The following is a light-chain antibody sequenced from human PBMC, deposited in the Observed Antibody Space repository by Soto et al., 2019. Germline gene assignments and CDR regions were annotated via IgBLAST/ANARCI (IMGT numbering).Light chain of an antibody. CDR2: EVS. CDR3: TSYAGSNIWV. J-gene: IGLJ3*02. V-gene: IGLV2-8*01. Sequence: QSALTQPPSASGSPGQSVTISCTGTSSDVGAYKYVSWYQQYPGKAPKLMIYEVSKRPSGVPDRFSGSKSGKTASLTVSGLQPEDEADYPCTSYAGSNIWVFGGGTKVTVL. CDR1: SSDVGAYKY.